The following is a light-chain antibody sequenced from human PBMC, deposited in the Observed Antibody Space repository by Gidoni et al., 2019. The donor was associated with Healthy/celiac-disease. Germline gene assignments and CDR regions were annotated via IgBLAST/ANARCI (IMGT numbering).Light chain of an antibody. V-gene: IGKV3-20*01. Sequence: EIVFTQSPRTLSLSPGERATLSCRASQSVSSSYLAWYQQKPGQAPRLLIYGASSRATGIPDRCSGSGSGTDFTLTISRLEPEDVAVDYCQQYGSSPPFTFGPGTKVEIK. CDR3: QQYGSSPPFT. CDR1: QSVSSSY. J-gene: IGKJ3*01. CDR2: GAS.